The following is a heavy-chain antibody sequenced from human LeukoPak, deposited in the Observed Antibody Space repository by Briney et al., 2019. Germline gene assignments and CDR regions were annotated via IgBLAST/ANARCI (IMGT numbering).Heavy chain of an antibody. CDR3: ARGLLGLFDY. CDR2: INHSGST. J-gene: IGHJ4*02. Sequence: KPSETLSLTCAVYGGSFSGYYWSWIRQPPGKGLEWIGEINHSGSTNYNPSLKSRVTISVDTSKNQFSLKLSSVTAADTAVYYCARGLLGLFDYWGQGTLVTVSS. D-gene: IGHD3-10*01. CDR1: GGSFSGYY. V-gene: IGHV4-34*01.